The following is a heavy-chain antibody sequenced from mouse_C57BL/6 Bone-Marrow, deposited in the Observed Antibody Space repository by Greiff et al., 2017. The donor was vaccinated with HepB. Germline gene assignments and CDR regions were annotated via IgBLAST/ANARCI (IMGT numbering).Heavy chain of an antibody. Sequence: VQLQQSGPELVKPGDSVKISCKASGYSFTGYFMNWVMQSHGKSLEWIGRINPYNGDTFYNQKFKGKATLTVDKSSSTAHMDLRSLTSEDSAVYYCAPDYYGTGFAYWGQGTLVTVSA. V-gene: IGHV1-20*01. J-gene: IGHJ3*01. CDR1: GYSFTGYF. CDR2: INPYNGDT. D-gene: IGHD1-1*01. CDR3: APDYYGTGFAY.